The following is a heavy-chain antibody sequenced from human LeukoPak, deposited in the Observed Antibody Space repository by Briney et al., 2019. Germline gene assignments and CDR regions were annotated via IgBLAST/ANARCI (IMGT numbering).Heavy chain of an antibody. CDR3: ARVGDGYNLSLQPKPFDY. Sequence: ASVKVSCKASGYTFTSYGISWVRQAPGQGLEWMGWISAYNGNTNYAQKLQGRVTMTTDTSTSTAYMELRSLRSDDTAVNYCARVGDGYNLSLQPKPFDYWGQGTLVTVSS. J-gene: IGHJ4*02. CDR1: GYTFTSYG. V-gene: IGHV1-18*01. D-gene: IGHD5-24*01. CDR2: ISAYNGNT.